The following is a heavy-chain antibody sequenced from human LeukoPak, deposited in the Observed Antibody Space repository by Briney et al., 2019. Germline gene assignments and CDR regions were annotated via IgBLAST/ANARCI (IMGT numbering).Heavy chain of an antibody. J-gene: IGHJ6*02. Sequence: SVKVSCKASGGTFSSYAISWVRQAPGQGLEWMGGIIPIFGTANYAQKFQGRVTITADESTSTAYMELSSLRSEDAAVYYCARGEVGSTSCYGMVCYYGMDVWGQGTTVTVSS. D-gene: IGHD2-2*01. CDR3: ARGEVGSTSCYGMVCYYGMDV. CDR1: GGTFSSYA. CDR2: IIPIFGTA. V-gene: IGHV1-69*13.